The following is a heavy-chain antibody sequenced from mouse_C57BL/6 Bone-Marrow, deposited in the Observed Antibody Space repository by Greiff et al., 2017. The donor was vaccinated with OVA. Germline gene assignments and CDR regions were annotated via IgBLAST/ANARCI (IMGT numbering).Heavy chain of an antibody. CDR1: GYTFTDYY. J-gene: IGHJ2*01. CDR2: IYPGSGTI. CDR3: ARSERLRDYFDY. V-gene: IGHV1-76*01. D-gene: IGHD2-2*01. Sequence: VQLQQSGAELVRPGASVKLSCKASGYTFTDYYISWVKQRPGQGLEWIARIYPGSGTIYYNEKLTGKATLTAEKSSSTAYRQLSSRTSDYSAVDFCARSERLRDYFDYWGQGTTLTVSS.